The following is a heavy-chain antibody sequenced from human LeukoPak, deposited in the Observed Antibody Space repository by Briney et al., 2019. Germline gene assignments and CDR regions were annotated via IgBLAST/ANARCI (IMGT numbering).Heavy chain of an antibody. V-gene: IGHV4-34*01. CDR3: ARLFMGFDP. CDR2: INHSGST. Sequence: SETLSLTCAVYGGSFSGYYWSWIRQPPGKGLEWIGEINHSGSTNYNPSLKSRVTISVDTSKNQFSLKLSSVTAADTAVYYCARLFMGFDPWGQGTLVTVSS. CDR1: GGSFSGYY. J-gene: IGHJ5*02. D-gene: IGHD3-10*01.